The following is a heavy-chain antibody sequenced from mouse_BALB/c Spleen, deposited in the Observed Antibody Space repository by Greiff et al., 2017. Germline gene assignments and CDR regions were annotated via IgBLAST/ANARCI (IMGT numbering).Heavy chain of an antibody. D-gene: IGHD1-1*01. CDR2: IWAGGST. Sequence: VQRVESGPGLVAPSQSLSITCTVSGVSLTSYCVHWVRQSPGKGLEWLGVIWAGGSTNYNSSLMSRLSISKDNSKSQLFLQMNSLQTDDTAMYYCAREDYGNGYWYFDVWGAGTTVTVSS. V-gene: IGHV2-9*02. J-gene: IGHJ1*01. CDR1: GVSLTSYC. CDR3: AREDYGNGYWYFDV.